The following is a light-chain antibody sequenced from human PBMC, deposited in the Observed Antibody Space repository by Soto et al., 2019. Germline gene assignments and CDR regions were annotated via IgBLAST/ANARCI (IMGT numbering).Light chain of an antibody. V-gene: IGKV3D-15*01. CDR3: QQYKNWPPIT. J-gene: IGKJ5*01. CDR2: GAS. CDR1: QSVSSN. Sequence: EIVMTQSPATLSVSVGERATLSCRASQSVSSNLAWYQQKPGQAPRLLIYGASTRATGSPATFSGSGSGTEFTLTISSLQFEDYEVYYCQQYKNWPPITFGQGTRLEIK.